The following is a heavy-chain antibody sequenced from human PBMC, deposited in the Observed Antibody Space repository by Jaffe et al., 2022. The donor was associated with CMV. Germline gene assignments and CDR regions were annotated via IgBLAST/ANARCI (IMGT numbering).Heavy chain of an antibody. Sequence: QVQLVESGGGVVQPGRSLRLSCAASGFTFSSYGMHWVRQAPGKGLEWVAVIWYDGSNKYYADSVKGRFTISRDNSKNTLYLQMNSLRAEDTAVYYCARDHPMRRAPGDYWGQGTLVTVSS. CDR3: ARDHPMRRAPGDY. CDR2: IWYDGSNK. D-gene: IGHD3-10*01. J-gene: IGHJ4*02. CDR1: GFTFSSYG. V-gene: IGHV3-33*08.